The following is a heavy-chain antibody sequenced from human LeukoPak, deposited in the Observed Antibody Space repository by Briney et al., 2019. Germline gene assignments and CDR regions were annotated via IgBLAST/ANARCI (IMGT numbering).Heavy chain of an antibody. CDR2: IYSGGST. CDR3: ARAGNYGSGSYTPGWFDP. CDR1: GFTVSSNY. Sequence: GGSLRLSCAASGFTVSSNYMSWVRQAPGKGLEWVSVIYSGGSTYYADSVKGRFTISRDNSKNTLYLQMNSLRAEDTAVYYCARAGNYGSGSYTPGWFDPWGQGTLVTVSS. V-gene: IGHV3-53*01. D-gene: IGHD3-10*01. J-gene: IGHJ5*02.